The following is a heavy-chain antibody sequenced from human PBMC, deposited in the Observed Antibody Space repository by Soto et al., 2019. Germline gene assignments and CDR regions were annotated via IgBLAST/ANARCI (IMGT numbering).Heavy chain of an antibody. CDR3: AKCAPLPAADPNGWFDP. Sequence: GGSLRLSCAASGFTFSSYAMTWVRQAPGKGLDYVAAISGGGVTTYYADSMKGRFTISRDNSKNTLYLQMNSLRAEDTAVYYCAKCAPLPAADPNGWFDPWGQGTRVTVSS. D-gene: IGHD2-2*01. J-gene: IGHJ5*02. CDR1: GFTFSSYA. V-gene: IGHV3-23*01. CDR2: ISGGGVTT.